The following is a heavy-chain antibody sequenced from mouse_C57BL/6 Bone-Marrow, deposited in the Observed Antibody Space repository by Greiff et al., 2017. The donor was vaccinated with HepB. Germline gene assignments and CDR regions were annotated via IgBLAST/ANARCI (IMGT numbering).Heavy chain of an antibody. V-gene: IGHV1-64*01. Sequence: QVQLQQPGAELVKPGASVKLSCKASGYTFTSYWMHWVKQRPGQGLEWIGMIHPNSGSTNYNEKFKSKATLTVDKSSSTAYMQLSSLTSEYSAVYYCARFYYGNSWFAYWGQGTLVTVSA. J-gene: IGHJ3*01. CDR2: IHPNSGST. CDR1: GYTFTSYW. D-gene: IGHD2-1*01. CDR3: ARFYYGNSWFAY.